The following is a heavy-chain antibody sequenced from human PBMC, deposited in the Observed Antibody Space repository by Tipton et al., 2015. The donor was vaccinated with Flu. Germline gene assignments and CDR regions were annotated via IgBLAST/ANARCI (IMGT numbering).Heavy chain of an antibody. J-gene: IGHJ4*02. V-gene: IGHV4-4*02. CDR1: GGSISSSNW. CDR2: IYHSGST. D-gene: IGHD4-23*01. Sequence: TLSLTCAVPGGSISSSNWWSWVRQPPGKGLEWIGEIYHSGSTNYNPSLKSRVTISVDKSKNQVSLKLSSVTAADTAVYYCAGDRRARTAAGGVDWGQGTLVTVSS. CDR3: AGDRRARTAAGGVD.